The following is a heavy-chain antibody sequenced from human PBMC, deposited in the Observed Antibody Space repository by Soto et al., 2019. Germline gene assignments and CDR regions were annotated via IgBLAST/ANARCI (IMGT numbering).Heavy chain of an antibody. V-gene: IGHV3-33*01. Sequence: GGSLRLSCAASGFTFSSYGMHWVRQAPGKGLEWVAVIWYDGSNKYYADSVKGRFTISRDNSKKTLYLQMNSLGAGDTAVYYCAREFSGGFDYWGQGTLVTVSS. CDR2: IWYDGSNK. CDR1: GFTFSSYG. J-gene: IGHJ4*02. CDR3: AREFSGGFDY. D-gene: IGHD3-16*01.